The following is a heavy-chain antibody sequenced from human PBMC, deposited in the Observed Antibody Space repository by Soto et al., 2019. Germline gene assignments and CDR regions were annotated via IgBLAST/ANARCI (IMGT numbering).Heavy chain of an antibody. Sequence: SETLSLTCTVSGGSISSGGYYWSWIRQHPGKGLEWIGYIYYSGSTYYNPSLKSRVTISVDTSKNQFSLKLSSVTAADTAVYYCARDGSVMTTVVAYGMDVWGQGTTVT. CDR3: ARDGSVMTTVVAYGMDV. D-gene: IGHD4-17*01. J-gene: IGHJ6*02. CDR2: IYYSGST. V-gene: IGHV4-31*03. CDR1: GGSISSGGYY.